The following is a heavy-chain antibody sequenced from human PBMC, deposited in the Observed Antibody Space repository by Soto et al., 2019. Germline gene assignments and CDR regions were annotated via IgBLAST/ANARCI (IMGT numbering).Heavy chain of an antibody. Sequence: GGSLRLSCAASGFTFSDYYMSWIRQAPGKGLEYISYISSSSGSTNYADSVKGRFTISRDNAKNSLYLQMSSLRAEDTAVYYCARDRGGYDRLYYYHGMDVWGQGTTVTVSS. J-gene: IGHJ6*02. D-gene: IGHD5-18*01. CDR2: ISSSSGST. CDR1: GFTFSDYY. V-gene: IGHV3-11*06. CDR3: ARDRGGYDRLYYYHGMDV.